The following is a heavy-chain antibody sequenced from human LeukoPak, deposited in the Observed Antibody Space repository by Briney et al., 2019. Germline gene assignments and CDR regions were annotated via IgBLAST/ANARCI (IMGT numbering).Heavy chain of an antibody. Sequence: GGSLRLSCAASGFTFSSYWMSWVRQAPGKGLEWVANIKQDGSEKYYVDSVKGRFTISRDNAKNSLYLQMNGLRAEDTAVYYCARDLLVPEAIFDGMDVWGQGTTVTVSS. CDR3: ARDLLVPEAIFDGMDV. V-gene: IGHV3-7*01. CDR2: IKQDGSEK. D-gene: IGHD3-3*01. CDR1: GFTFSSYW. J-gene: IGHJ6*02.